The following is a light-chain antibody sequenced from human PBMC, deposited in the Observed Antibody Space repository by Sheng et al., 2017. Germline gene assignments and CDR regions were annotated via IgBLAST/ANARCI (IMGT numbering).Light chain of an antibody. CDR3: QQYGSSPSIT. Sequence: DIQMTQSPSSLSASVGDRVTITCRASQGISNYLAWYQQKPGKVPKLLIYAASTLQSGVPSRFSGSGSGTDFTLTISRLEPEDFAVYYCQQYGSSPSITFGQGTRLEIK. CDR2: AAS. J-gene: IGKJ5*01. V-gene: IGKV1-27*01. CDR1: QGISNY.